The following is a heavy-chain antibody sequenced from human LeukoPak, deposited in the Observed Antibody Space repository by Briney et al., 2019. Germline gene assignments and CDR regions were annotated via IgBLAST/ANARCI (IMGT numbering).Heavy chain of an antibody. V-gene: IGHV3-23*01. CDR3: AKRGVVIRVILVGFHKEAYYFDS. D-gene: IGHD3-22*01. Sequence: GGTLRLSCAVSGLSLSSYGMSWVRQAPGKGLEWVGGIGARGGGTYYADSVKDRFTISRDNSKNTLYLQMNSLRAEDTAVYFCAKRGVVIRVILVGFHKEAYYFDSWGQGALVTVSS. CDR2: IGARGGGT. J-gene: IGHJ4*02. CDR1: GLSLSSYG.